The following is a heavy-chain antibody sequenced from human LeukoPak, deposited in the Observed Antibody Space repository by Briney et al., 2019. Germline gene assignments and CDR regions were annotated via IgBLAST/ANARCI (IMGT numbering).Heavy chain of an antibody. Sequence: GGSLRLSCAASGFTFSSYEMNWVRQAPGKGLEWVSSISSSSSYIYYADSVKGRFTISRDNAKNSLYLQMNSLRAEDTAVYYCARDRTTVTGDYWGQGTLVTVSS. V-gene: IGHV3-21*01. CDR1: GFTFSSYE. D-gene: IGHD4-17*01. CDR3: ARDRTTVTGDY. J-gene: IGHJ4*02. CDR2: ISSSSSYI.